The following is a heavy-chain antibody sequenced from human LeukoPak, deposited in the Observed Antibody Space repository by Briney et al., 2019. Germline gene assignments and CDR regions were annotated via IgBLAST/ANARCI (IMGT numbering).Heavy chain of an antibody. J-gene: IGHJ4*02. CDR1: GFTFSSYW. CDR3: AREYCSGTSCYGYFDY. Sequence: GGSLRLSCATSGFTFSSYWMSWVRRAPGKGLEWVANIKQDGSQIFYVDSVKGRFTISRDTAKNSLSLQINSLRAEDTAVYYCAREYCSGTSCYGYFDYWGQGTLVTVSS. V-gene: IGHV3-7*01. D-gene: IGHD2-2*01. CDR2: IKQDGSQI.